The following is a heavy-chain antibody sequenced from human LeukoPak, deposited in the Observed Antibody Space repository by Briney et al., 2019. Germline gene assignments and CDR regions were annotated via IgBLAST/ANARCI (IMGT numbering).Heavy chain of an antibody. CDR3: AKDQARGSSGWAMPVDY. D-gene: IGHD6-19*01. J-gene: IGHJ4*02. CDR1: GFTFSSYA. V-gene: IGHV3-23*01. CDR2: LSGSGGST. Sequence: PGGSLRLSCAASGFTFSSYAMSWVRQAPGKGLDWVSALSGSGGSTYYADSVKGRFTISRDNSKNTLYLQMNSLRAEDTALYYCAKDQARGSSGWAMPVDYWGQGTLVTVSS.